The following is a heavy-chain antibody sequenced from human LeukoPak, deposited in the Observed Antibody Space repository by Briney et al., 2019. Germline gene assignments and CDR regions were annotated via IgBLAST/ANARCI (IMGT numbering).Heavy chain of an antibody. D-gene: IGHD4-17*01. J-gene: IGHJ6*02. CDR1: GFTVSSNY. CDR3: AKVVYGDYFISDYYYGMDV. Sequence: GGSLRLSCAASGFTVSSNYMSWVRQAPGKGLEWVSVIYSCSSTYYADSVKGRFTISRDNSKNTLYLQMNSLRAEDTAVYYCAKVVYGDYFISDYYYGMDVWGQGTTVTVSS. V-gene: IGHV3-66*03. CDR2: IYSCSST.